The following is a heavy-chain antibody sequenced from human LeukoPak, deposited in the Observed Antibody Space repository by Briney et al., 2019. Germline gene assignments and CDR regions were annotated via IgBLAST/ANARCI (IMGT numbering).Heavy chain of an antibody. CDR1: GFTFSSYA. J-gene: IGHJ6*02. Sequence: GGSLRLSCAASGFTFSSYAMHWVRQAPGKGLEWVAVISYDGSNKYYADSVKGRFTISRDNSKNTLYLQMNSLRAEDTAVYYCAKGLRSSNFYYGMDVWGLGTTVTVSS. D-gene: IGHD6-13*01. CDR2: ISYDGSNK. V-gene: IGHV3-30-3*01. CDR3: AKGLRSSNFYYGMDV.